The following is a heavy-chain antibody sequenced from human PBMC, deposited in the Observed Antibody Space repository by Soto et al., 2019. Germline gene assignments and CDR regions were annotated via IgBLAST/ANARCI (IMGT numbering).Heavy chain of an antibody. CDR1: GLTLSDHY. J-gene: IGHJ4*02. Sequence: EVQLVESGGGFVQPGGSLRLSCGASGLTLSDHYMDWVRQAPGKGLEWVGRTKNKAKNYVTDYAASVQGRFTISRDDSKNSLYLQMNSLKLEDTAVYYCARRGYCSSPSCSDYFDYWGQGTLVTVSS. D-gene: IGHD2-2*01. CDR3: ARRGYCSSPSCSDYFDY. V-gene: IGHV3-72*01. CDR2: TKNKAKNYVT.